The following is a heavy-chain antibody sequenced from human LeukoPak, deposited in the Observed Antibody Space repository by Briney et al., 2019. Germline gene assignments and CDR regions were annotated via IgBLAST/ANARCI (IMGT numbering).Heavy chain of an antibody. CDR1: GFTFSDYA. J-gene: IGHJ4*02. Sequence: GGSLRLSCVASGFTFSDYAMSWVRQAPGKGLEWVSGISDSGGSTYYADSVKGRCTISRDNSKNTVSLQMNNLRAEDTAVYFCARHDSFIPYWGQGTLVTITS. V-gene: IGHV3-23*01. CDR3: ARHDSFIPY. D-gene: IGHD3-16*02. CDR2: ISDSGGST.